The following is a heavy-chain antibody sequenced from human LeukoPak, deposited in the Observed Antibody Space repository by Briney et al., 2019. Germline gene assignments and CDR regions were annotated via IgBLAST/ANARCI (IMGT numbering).Heavy chain of an antibody. V-gene: IGHV4-34*01. Sequence: PSETLSLTCAVYGGSFSGYYWSWICQPPGKGLEWIGEINHSGSTNYNPSLKSRVTISVDTSKNQFSLKLSSVTAADTAVYYCARRPRSSWYLGWFDPWGQGTLVTVSS. CDR2: INHSGST. CDR3: ARRPRSSWYLGWFDP. D-gene: IGHD6-13*01. J-gene: IGHJ5*02. CDR1: GGSFSGYY.